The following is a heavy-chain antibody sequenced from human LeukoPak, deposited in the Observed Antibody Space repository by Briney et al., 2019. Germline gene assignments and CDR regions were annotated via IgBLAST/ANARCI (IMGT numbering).Heavy chain of an antibody. Sequence: GGSLRLSCAASGFTFSSYSMYWVRQAPGKGLEWVSHINSSSSTTYYADSVKGRFTISRDKAKNSLYLQMNSLRADDTAVYCCARAGDYYDGRYFDYWGQGTLVTVSS. CDR3: ARAGDYYDGRYFDY. CDR2: INSSSSTT. CDR1: GFTFSSYS. J-gene: IGHJ4*02. V-gene: IGHV3-48*01. D-gene: IGHD3-22*01.